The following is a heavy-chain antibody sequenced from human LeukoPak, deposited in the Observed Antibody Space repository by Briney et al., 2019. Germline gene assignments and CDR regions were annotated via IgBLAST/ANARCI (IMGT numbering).Heavy chain of an antibody. CDR3: ARDRTRSTSYYGMDV. CDR1: GFTFSINA. J-gene: IGHJ6*02. Sequence: GGSLRLSCAASGFTFSINAMSWIRQAPGKGLEWVSYISSSSTYTNYADSVKGRFTISRDNAKNSLYLQMNSLRAEDTAVYYCARDRTRSTSYYGMDVWGQGTTVTASS. V-gene: IGHV3-11*05. D-gene: IGHD3-10*01. CDR2: ISSSSTYT.